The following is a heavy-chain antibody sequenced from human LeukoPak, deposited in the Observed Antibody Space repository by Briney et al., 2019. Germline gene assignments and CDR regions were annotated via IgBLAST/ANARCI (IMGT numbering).Heavy chain of an antibody. J-gene: IGHJ4*02. D-gene: IGHD3-10*01. CDR1: GGSFSGYY. Sequence: SETLSLTCAVYGGSFSGYYWSWIRQPPGKGLEWIGYIYYSGSTNSNPSLKSRVTISIDTSKNQFSLKLRSVTAADTAVYYCARDVSTHGPRGDYFDYWGQGTLVTVSS. CDR3: ARDVSTHGPRGDYFDY. V-gene: IGHV4-59*01. CDR2: IYYSGST.